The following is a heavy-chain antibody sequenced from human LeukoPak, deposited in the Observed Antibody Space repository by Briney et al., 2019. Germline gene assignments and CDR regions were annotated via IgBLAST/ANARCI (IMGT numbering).Heavy chain of an antibody. J-gene: IGHJ6*02. Sequence: PSETLSLTCTVSGGSISSYYWSWIRQPPGKGLEWIGYIYYSGSTNYNPSLKSRVTISVDTSKNQFSLKLSSVTAADTAVYYCARDSYCGGDCYSMYYYYGMDVWGQGTTVTVSS. CDR2: IYYSGST. V-gene: IGHV4-59*01. CDR1: GGSISSYY. CDR3: ARDSYCGGDCYSMYYYYGMDV. D-gene: IGHD2-21*02.